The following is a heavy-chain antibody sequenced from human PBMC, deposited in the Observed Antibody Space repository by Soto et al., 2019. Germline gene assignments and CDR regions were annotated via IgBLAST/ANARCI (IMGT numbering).Heavy chain of an antibody. CDR2: INHSGST. Sequence: SETLSLTCAVYGGSFSGYYWSWIRQPPGKGLEWIGEINHSGSTNYNPSLKSRVTISVDTSKNQFSLKLSSVTAADTAVYYCARGGEQKRTFDYWGQGTLVTAPQ. V-gene: IGHV4-34*01. CDR3: ARGGEQKRTFDY. J-gene: IGHJ4*02. CDR1: GGSFSGYY. D-gene: IGHD1-1*01.